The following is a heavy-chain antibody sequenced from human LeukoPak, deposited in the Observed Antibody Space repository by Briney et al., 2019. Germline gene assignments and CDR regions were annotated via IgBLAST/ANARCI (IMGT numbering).Heavy chain of an antibody. CDR2: ISSSGSTI. V-gene: IGHV3-48*03. CDR3: ARVFYDILTGHYSAYFDN. CDR1: GFTFSSYE. J-gene: IGHJ4*02. D-gene: IGHD3-9*01. Sequence: PGGSLRLSCAASGFTFSSYEMNWVRQAPGKGLEWVSYISSSGSTIYYADSVKGRFTISRDNAKNSLYLQMSSLRAEDTAVYYCARVFYDILTGHYSAYFDNWGQGTLVTVSS.